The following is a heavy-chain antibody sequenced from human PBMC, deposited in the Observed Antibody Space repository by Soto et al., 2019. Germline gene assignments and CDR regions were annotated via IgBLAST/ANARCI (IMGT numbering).Heavy chain of an antibody. CDR2: ISLSSTNI. V-gene: IGHV3-48*02. D-gene: IGHD3-16*01. Sequence: GGSLSLSCAASGFTFSSYTLNWVRQAPGKGLEWVASISLSSTNIDYPDSVNGVITISRANAKNSLYMQMNSLRDDATAVYYCARGHPGGLDYWGQGTLVTVSS. CDR1: GFTFSSYT. CDR3: ARGHPGGLDY. J-gene: IGHJ4*02.